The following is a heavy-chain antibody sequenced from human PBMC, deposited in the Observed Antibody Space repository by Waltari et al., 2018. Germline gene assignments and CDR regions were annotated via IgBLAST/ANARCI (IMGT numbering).Heavy chain of an antibody. CDR2: VIPVLGAA. CDR3: AFDTSGSEDYFDF. J-gene: IGHJ4*02. D-gene: IGHD3-10*01. CDR1: GGPFNNSG. Sequence: VHLLQSGAEVKEPGSSVKVYCKVSGGPFNNSGISWVRQAPGQGLEWMGGVIPVLGAANYAQKFQGRVTISADESSGTAYMEMSSLRSGDTAIYFCAFDTSGSEDYFDFWGQGTLVTVSS. V-gene: IGHV1-69*01.